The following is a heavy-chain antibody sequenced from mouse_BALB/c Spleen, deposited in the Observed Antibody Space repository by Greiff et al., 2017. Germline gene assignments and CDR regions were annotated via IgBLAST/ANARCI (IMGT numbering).Heavy chain of an antibody. D-gene: IGHD2-10*02. CDR1: GFSLTSYG. J-gene: IGHJ3*01. CDR2: IWAGGST. Sequence: VHLVESGPGLVAPSQSLSISCTVSGFSLTSYGVHWVRQPPGKGLEWLGVIWAGGSTNYNSALMSRLSISKDNSKSQVFLKMNSLQTDDTAMYYCARELYGNSAWFAYWGQGTLVTVSA. V-gene: IGHV2-9*02. CDR3: ARELYGNSAWFAY.